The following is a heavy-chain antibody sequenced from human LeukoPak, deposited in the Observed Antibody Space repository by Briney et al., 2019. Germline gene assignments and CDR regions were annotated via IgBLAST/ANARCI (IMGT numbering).Heavy chain of an antibody. D-gene: IGHD6-13*01. J-gene: IGHJ4*02. CDR2: IYHSGST. Sequence: SGTLSLTCAVSGGSISSSNWWSWVRQPPGKGLEWIGEIYHSGSTNYNPSLKSRVTISVDKSKNQFSLKLSSVTAADTAVYYCARMVGRSWYVIDYWGQGTLVTVSS. CDR1: GGSISSSNW. V-gene: IGHV4-4*02. CDR3: ARMVGRSWYVIDY.